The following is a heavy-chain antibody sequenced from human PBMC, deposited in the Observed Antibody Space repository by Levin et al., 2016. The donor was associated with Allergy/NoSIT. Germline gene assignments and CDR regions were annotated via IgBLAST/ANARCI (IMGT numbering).Heavy chain of an antibody. Sequence: SETLSLTCSVSGDSISGYDWNWIRRPAGKGLEWIGRLSASGRTNYNPSLKSRVSMSVDTSKNQLSLILTSLTAADTAVYSCAREGVGSTHYFDYWGQGVLVIVSS. CDR3: AREGVGSTHYFDY. D-gene: IGHD1-26*01. J-gene: IGHJ4*02. CDR2: LSASGRT. V-gene: IGHV4-4*07. CDR1: GDSISGYD.